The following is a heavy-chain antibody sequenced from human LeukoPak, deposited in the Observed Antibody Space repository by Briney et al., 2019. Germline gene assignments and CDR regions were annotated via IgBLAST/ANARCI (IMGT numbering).Heavy chain of an antibody. CDR1: GGSISSYY. V-gene: IGHV4-59*01. CDR3: AREFKGRSSDWFDP. CDR2: IYYSGST. D-gene: IGHD6-6*01. Sequence: PSETLSLTCTVSGGSISSYYWSWIRQPPGKGLEWIGYIYYSGSTNYNPSLKSRVTISVDTSKNQFSLKLSSVTAADTAVYYCAREFKGRSSDWFDPWGQGTLVTVSS. J-gene: IGHJ5*02.